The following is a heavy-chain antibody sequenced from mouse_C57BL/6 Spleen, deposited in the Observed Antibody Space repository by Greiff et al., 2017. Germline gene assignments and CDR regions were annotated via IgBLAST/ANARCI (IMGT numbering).Heavy chain of an antibody. CDR3: AREDYGSLYYFDY. CDR1: GFSITSGYY. Sequence: ESGPGLVKPSQSLSLTCSVTGFSITSGYYWNWIRQFPGNKLEWMGYISYDGSNNYNPSLQNRISIPRDTSKNQFFLKLNSVTTEDTATYYCAREDYGSLYYFDYWGQGTTLTVSS. J-gene: IGHJ2*01. D-gene: IGHD1-1*01. V-gene: IGHV3-6*01. CDR2: ISYDGSN.